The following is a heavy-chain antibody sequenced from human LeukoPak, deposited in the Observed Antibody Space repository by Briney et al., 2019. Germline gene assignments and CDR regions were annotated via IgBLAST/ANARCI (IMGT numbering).Heavy chain of an antibody. Sequence: PSETLSLTCAVYGGSFSGYYWSWIRQPPGKGLEWIGEINHSGSTNYNPSLKSRVTISVDTSKNQFSLKLSSVTAADTAVYYCANTKGDCSGGSCYSGIFDYWGQGILVTVSS. V-gene: IGHV4-34*01. CDR1: GGSFSGYY. CDR2: INHSGST. CDR3: ANTKGDCSGGSCYSGIFDY. J-gene: IGHJ4*02. D-gene: IGHD2-15*01.